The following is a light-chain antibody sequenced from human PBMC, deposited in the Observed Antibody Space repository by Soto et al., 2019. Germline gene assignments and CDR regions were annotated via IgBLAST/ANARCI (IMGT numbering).Light chain of an antibody. CDR2: DTS. J-gene: IGKJ4*01. CDR1: QAISNH. V-gene: IGKV1-33*01. Sequence: DIQMTQSPSPLPASVGDRVIITCQASQAISNHLNWYQQKPGRAPKLLIYDTSNLETGVPSRFRGSGGGTDFTFTITSLQPEDFATYFCQQTDKLPLTFGVGTKVDMK. CDR3: QQTDKLPLT.